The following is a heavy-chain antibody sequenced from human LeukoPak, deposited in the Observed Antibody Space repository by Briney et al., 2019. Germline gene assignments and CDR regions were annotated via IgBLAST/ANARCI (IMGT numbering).Heavy chain of an antibody. Sequence: SETLSLTCAVYGGSFSGYYWSWIRQPPGKGLEWIGEINHSGSTNYNPSLKSRVTISVDTSKNQFSLKLSSVTAADTAVYYCARGLYVGTAMVSYYYGMDVWGQGTTVTVSS. CDR1: GGSFSGYY. CDR3: ARGLYVGTAMVSYYYGMDV. V-gene: IGHV4-34*01. CDR2: INHSGST. J-gene: IGHJ6*02. D-gene: IGHD5-18*01.